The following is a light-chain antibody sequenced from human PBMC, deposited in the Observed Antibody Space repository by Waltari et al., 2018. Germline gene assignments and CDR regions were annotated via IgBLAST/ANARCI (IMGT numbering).Light chain of an antibody. J-gene: IGLJ3*02. CDR2: DVS. CDR3: SSYTSSSTLWV. CDR1: SSDVGAYNF. Sequence: QSALTQPASVSGSPGQSITISCTGTSSDVGAYNFVSWYQQHPGKAPKLMIYDVSNRPSGVSKRVSGSKSGNTASLTISGLQAEDEAEYYCSSYTSSSTLWVFGGGTKLTIL. V-gene: IGLV2-14*01.